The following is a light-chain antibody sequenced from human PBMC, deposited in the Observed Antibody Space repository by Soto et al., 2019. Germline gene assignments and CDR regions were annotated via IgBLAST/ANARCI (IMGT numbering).Light chain of an antibody. V-gene: IGKV3-11*01. Sequence: EIVLTQSPATLSLSPGERATLSCRASQSIRRYFAWYQQKPGQAPRLLIYDASNRATGIPARICGSGSGTDFTPTISSLVPEDFAVEYYQHRYHCPPETFGGGTKVEIK. J-gene: IGKJ4*01. CDR2: DAS. CDR1: QSIRRY. CDR3: QHRYHCPPET.